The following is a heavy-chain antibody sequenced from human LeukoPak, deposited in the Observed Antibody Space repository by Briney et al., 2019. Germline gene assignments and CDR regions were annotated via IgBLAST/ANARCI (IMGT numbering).Heavy chain of an antibody. CDR1: GFTFNDSA. CDR3: AKEGTGSYPYYFDY. D-gene: IGHD1-26*01. CDR2: IRSKARSYAT. V-gene: IGHV3-73*01. Sequence: GGSLRLSCAASGFTFNDSAMHWVRQASGKGLEWVGRIRSKARSYATAYGASVKGRFTISRDDSKNTVYLQMNSLKTEDTAVYYCAKEGTGSYPYYFDYWGQGTLVTVSS. J-gene: IGHJ4*02.